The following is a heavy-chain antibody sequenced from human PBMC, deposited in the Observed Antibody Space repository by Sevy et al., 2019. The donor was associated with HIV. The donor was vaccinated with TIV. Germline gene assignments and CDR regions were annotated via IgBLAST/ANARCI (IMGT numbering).Heavy chain of an antibody. CDR2: LSFGSGEI. J-gene: IGHJ4*02. CDR3: AREGGSSPHDY. Sequence: GGSLRLSCAASGFTFSKYSMSWVRQPPGKGLEWVSTLSFGSGEINYAVSVKGRFTISRDTSKKSVYLQMNNLRPEDTAVDCSAREGGSSPHDYWGQGTLVTVSS. D-gene: IGHD1-26*01. V-gene: IGHV3-23*01. CDR1: GFTFSKYS.